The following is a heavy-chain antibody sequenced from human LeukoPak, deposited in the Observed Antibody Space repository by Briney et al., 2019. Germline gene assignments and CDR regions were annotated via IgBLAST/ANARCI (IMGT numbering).Heavy chain of an antibody. Sequence: GGSLRLSCAASGITFRNFWMTWVRQAPGKGLEWVANINRDGSEEYYVGSVKGRFTISRDNAKNSLFLQMNSLSGEDTAVYYCARHYYGSGRIVDWGQGTLVTVSS. V-gene: IGHV3-7*01. CDR2: INRDGSEE. J-gene: IGHJ4*02. D-gene: IGHD3-10*01. CDR1: GITFRNFW. CDR3: ARHYYGSGRIVD.